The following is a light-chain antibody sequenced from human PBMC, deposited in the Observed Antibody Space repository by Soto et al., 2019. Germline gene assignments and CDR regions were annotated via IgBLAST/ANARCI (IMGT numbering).Light chain of an antibody. V-gene: IGKV1-5*03. J-gene: IGKJ2*01. CDR3: QQYNSYSYT. CDR1: QSISSW. CDR2: KAS. Sequence: DIQMTQSPSTLSASVGDRVTITCRASQSISSWLAWYQQKPGKAPKLLIYKASSVESGVPSRFSGSGSRTEFTLTIFSLLPYDFATYYCQQYNSYSYTFGQGTKVDI.